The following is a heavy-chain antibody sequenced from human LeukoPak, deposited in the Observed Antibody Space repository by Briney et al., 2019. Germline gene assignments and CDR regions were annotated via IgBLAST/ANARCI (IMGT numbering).Heavy chain of an antibody. CDR2: ISGSGGST. CDR1: AFTFSSYA. J-gene: IGHJ4*02. CDR3: AKSVVGATNY. Sequence: AGGYLTLSCAASAFTFSSYAMSWVRQAPGQGLEWVSAISGSGGSTYYADSVKGRFTISRDNSKNTLYLQMNSLRAEDTAVYYCAKSVVGATNYWGQGTLVTVSS. D-gene: IGHD1-26*01. V-gene: IGHV3-23*01.